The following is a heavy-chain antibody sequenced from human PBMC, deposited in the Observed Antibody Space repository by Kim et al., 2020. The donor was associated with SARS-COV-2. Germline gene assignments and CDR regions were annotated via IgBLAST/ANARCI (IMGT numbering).Heavy chain of an antibody. CDR1: GGSISSSNW. D-gene: IGHD6-6*01. CDR2: IYHSGST. J-gene: IGHJ4*02. CDR3: ARDHWSIAAPHSDYFDY. V-gene: IGHV4-4*02. Sequence: SETLSLTCAVSGGSISSSNWWSWVRQPPGKGLEWIGEIYHSGSTNYNPSLKSRVTISVDKSKNQFSLKLSSVTAADTAVYYCARDHWSIAAPHSDYFDYWGQGTLVTVSA.